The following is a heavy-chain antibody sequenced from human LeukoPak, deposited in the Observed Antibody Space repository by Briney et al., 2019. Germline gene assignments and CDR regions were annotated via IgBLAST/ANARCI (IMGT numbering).Heavy chain of an antibody. Sequence: ASVKVSCKASGYTFTGYYMHWVRQAPGQGLEWMGWINPNSGGTNYARKFQGRVTMTRDTSISTAYMELSRLRSDDTAVYYCASGAPSYYYYGMDVWGQGTTVTVSS. CDR2: INPNSGGT. J-gene: IGHJ6*02. CDR1: GYTFTGYY. CDR3: ASGAPSYYYYGMDV. V-gene: IGHV1-2*02.